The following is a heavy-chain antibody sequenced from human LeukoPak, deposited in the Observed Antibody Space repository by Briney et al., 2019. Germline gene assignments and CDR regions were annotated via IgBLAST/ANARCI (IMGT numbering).Heavy chain of an antibody. V-gene: IGHV1-2*02. CDR3: ASDQTSPSSLLWFGELSQGYFDY. D-gene: IGHD3-10*01. Sequence: ASVKVSCKASGYTFTGYYMHWVRQAPGQGLEWMGWINPNSGGTNYAQKFQGRVTMTRDTSISTAYMELSRLRSDDTAVYYCASDQTSPSSLLWFGELSQGYFDYWGQGTLVTVSS. J-gene: IGHJ4*02. CDR2: INPNSGGT. CDR1: GYTFTGYY.